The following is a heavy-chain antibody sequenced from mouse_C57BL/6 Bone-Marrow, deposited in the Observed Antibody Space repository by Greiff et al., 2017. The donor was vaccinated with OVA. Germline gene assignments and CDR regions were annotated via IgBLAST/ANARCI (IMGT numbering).Heavy chain of an antibody. Sequence: VQLQQSGAELVKPGASVKLSCKASGYTFTSYWMHWVKQRPGQGLEWIGMIHPNSGSTNYNEKFKSKATLTVDKSSSTAYMQLSSLTSEDSAVYYCAREGITTVVANYYAMDYWGQGTSVTVSS. CDR2: IHPNSGST. CDR1: GYTFTSYW. CDR3: AREGITTVVANYYAMDY. D-gene: IGHD1-1*01. V-gene: IGHV1-64*01. J-gene: IGHJ4*01.